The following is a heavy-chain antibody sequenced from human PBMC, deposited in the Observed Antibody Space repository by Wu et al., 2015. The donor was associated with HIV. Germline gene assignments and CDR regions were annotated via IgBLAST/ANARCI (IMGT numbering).Heavy chain of an antibody. D-gene: IGHD3-3*01. V-gene: IGHV1-46*01. CDR1: GYTFTSYY. J-gene: IGHJ5*02. CDR2: INPSGGST. CDR3: RERSALITYFWSDYVPKSFDP. Sequence: QVQLVQSGAEVKKPGASVKVSCKASGYTFTSYYMHWVRQAPGQGLEWMGIINPSGGSTSYAQKFQGRVTMTRDTSTSTVYMELSSLRSGGPRAVYYCRERSALITYFWSDYVPKSFDPVGQGTLVHRLL.